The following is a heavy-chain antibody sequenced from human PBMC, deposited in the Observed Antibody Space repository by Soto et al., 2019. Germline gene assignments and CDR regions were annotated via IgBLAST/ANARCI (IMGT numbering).Heavy chain of an antibody. CDR3: ARERSSGWYVDY. CDR1: GYTFTSYD. CDR2: MNPNSGNT. Sequence: QVQLVQSGAEVKKPGASVKVSCKASGYTFTSYDINWVRQATGQGLEWMGWMNPNSGNTVYAQKFQGRVTMTRNTSVSTAYMELSSLRSEGTAVYYCARERSSGWYVDYWGQGPLVTVSS. V-gene: IGHV1-8*01. D-gene: IGHD6-19*01. J-gene: IGHJ4*02.